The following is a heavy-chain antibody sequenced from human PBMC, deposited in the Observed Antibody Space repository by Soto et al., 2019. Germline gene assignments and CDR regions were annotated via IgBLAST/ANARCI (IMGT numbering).Heavy chain of an antibody. J-gene: IGHJ4*02. CDR3: ATTFTGQFVSGVAQDY. Sequence: SETLSLTCTVSGGTITNNNYYWGWIRQPPGKGLEWIGSIYYSGSPYYNPSLKSRVTISVSTSRKEFSLKLTSVSAADTSVYFCATTFTGQFVSGVAQDYWGQGILVTVSS. D-gene: IGHD1-1*01. V-gene: IGHV4-39*01. CDR2: IYYSGSP. CDR1: GGTITNNNYY.